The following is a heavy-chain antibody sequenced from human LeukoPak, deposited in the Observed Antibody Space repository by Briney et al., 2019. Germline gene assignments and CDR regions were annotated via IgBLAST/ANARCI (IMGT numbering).Heavy chain of an antibody. V-gene: IGHV1-2*06. CDR2: INPNSGGT. Sequence: ASVKVSCKASGYTFTGYYMHWVRQAPGQGLEWMGRINPNSGGTNYAQKFQGRVTMTRDTSISTAYMELSRLRSDDTAVYYCARGFKKVQLWLRLHYFDYWGQGTLVTVSS. J-gene: IGHJ4*02. D-gene: IGHD5-18*01. CDR3: ARGFKKVQLWLRLHYFDY. CDR1: GYTFTGYY.